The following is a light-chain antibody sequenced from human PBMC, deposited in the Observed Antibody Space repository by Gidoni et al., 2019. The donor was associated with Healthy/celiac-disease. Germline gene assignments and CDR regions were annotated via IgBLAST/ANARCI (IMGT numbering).Light chain of an antibody. CDR3: QPSYSTPRT. CDR2: AAS. CDR1: QSISSY. Sequence: DIQMNQSPSSLSASVGDRVTITCRASQSISSYLNWYQQKPGKAPKLLIYAASSLQSGVPSRFSGSGSGTDFTLTISSLQPEDFATYYCQPSYSTPRTFGQGTKVEIK. V-gene: IGKV1-39*01. J-gene: IGKJ1*01.